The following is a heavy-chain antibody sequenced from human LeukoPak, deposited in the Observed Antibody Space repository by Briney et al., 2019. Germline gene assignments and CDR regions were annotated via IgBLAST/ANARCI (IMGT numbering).Heavy chain of an antibody. Sequence: SETLSLTCTVSGGSISSYYWSWIRQPPGKGLEWIGYIYYSGSTNYNPSLKSRVTISVDTSKNQFSLKLSSVTAADTAVYYCASARSSGYYDAFDIWGQGTMVTVSS. CDR2: IYYSGST. D-gene: IGHD3-22*01. CDR1: GGSISSYY. J-gene: IGHJ3*02. V-gene: IGHV4-59*01. CDR3: ASARSSGYYDAFDI.